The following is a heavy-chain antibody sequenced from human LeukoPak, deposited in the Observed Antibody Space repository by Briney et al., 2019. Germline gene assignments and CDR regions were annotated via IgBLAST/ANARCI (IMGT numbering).Heavy chain of an antibody. CDR1: GFTFSSDE. CDR3: ARVTSPQQLVLGY. V-gene: IGHV3-66*01. CDR2: IYSGGST. D-gene: IGHD6-13*01. J-gene: IGHJ4*02. Sequence: HAGGSLRLSCAASGFTFSSDEMNWVRQAPGKGLKWVSVIYSGGSTYYADSVKGRFTISRDNSKNTLYIQMNSLRAEDTAMYYCARVTSPQQLVLGYWGQGTLVTVSS.